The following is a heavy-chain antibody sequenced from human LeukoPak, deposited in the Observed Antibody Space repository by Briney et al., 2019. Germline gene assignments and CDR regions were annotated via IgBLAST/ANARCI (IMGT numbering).Heavy chain of an antibody. CDR2: IDWDDDK. J-gene: IGHJ5*02. CDR3: ARIPCNWNDD. V-gene: IGHV2-70*11. Sequence: SGPALVKPTQTLTLTCTFSGFSLTTSGMCVSRIRQPPGKALEWLARIDWDDDKYYSTSLKTRLTISKDTSINQVVLTMTNMDPVDTATYYCARIPCNWNDDWRQGTLVTVSS. CDR1: GFSLTTSGMC.